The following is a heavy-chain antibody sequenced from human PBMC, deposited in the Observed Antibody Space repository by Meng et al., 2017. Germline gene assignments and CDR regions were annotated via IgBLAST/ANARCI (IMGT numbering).Heavy chain of an antibody. D-gene: IGHD6-6*01. Sequence: QVPLLRGGAGLLKPSETLSLTCAVYGGSFSGYYWSWIRQPPGKGLEWIGEINHSGSTNYNPSLKSRVTISVDTSKNQFSLKLSSVTAADTAVYYCARRGIAARPFYYWGQGTLVTVSS. V-gene: IGHV4-34*01. CDR1: GGSFSGYY. CDR2: INHSGST. J-gene: IGHJ4*02. CDR3: ARRGIAARPFYY.